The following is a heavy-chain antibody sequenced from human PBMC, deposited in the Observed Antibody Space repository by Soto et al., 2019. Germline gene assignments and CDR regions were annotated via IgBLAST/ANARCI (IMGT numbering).Heavy chain of an antibody. V-gene: IGHV1-2*02. D-gene: IGHD2-8*01. CDR1: GYSFIDYF. J-gene: IGHJ4*02. Sequence: QVQLVQSGAEVKKPGASMKVSCKASGYSFIDYFMHWVRQPPGQGLQWVGSIPPNSGITKFSSEFLGRVTMTRDTPLKTAYLELDGLASDDTGMYFCARDLRRGMRVEQPDYWGQGTLLTVSS. CDR3: ARDLRRGMRVEQPDY. CDR2: IPPNSGIT.